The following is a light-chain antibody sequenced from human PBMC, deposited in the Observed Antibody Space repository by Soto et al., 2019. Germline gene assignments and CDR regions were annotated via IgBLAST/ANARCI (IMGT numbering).Light chain of an antibody. Sequence: QSVLTQPPSVSEAPRQRVTISSSGSSSNVGDNAVNWYQQLPGKAPKLLIYYDDLLTSGVSDRFSGSKSGTSASLAISGLQSEDEGDYYCEAWDDSLNGWVFGGGTKVTVL. CDR1: SSNVGDNA. V-gene: IGLV1-36*01. CDR3: EAWDDSLNGWV. J-gene: IGLJ3*02. CDR2: YDD.